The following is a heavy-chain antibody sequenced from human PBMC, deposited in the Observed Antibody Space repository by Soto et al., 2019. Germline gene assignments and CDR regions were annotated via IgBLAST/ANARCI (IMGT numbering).Heavy chain of an antibody. Sequence: EVQLVESGGGLVQPGGSLKLSCAASGFIFSGSAVHWVRQASGKGLEWGGGILSKAGNYATAYPASMKGRFTISRDDSENTAFLQMNSLKTEDTAVYYCIRGGSPYYYDYWGQGTLVAVSS. V-gene: IGHV3-73*01. CDR2: ILSKAGNYAT. CDR1: GFIFSGSA. CDR3: IRGGSPYYYDY. J-gene: IGHJ4*02.